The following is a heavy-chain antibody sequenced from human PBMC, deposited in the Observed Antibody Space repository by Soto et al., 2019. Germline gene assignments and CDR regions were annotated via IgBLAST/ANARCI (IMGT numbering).Heavy chain of an antibody. CDR2: IYYSGST. V-gene: IGHV4-61*01. Sequence: SEALSLTCTVSGGSVSSGSYYWSWIRQPPGKGLEWIGYIYYSGSTNYNPSLKSRVTISVDTSKNQFSLKLSSVTAADTAVYYCARAYYYDSSGYGYDYWGQGTLVTVSS. D-gene: IGHD3-22*01. CDR3: ARAYYYDSSGYGYDY. J-gene: IGHJ4*02. CDR1: GGSVSSGSYY.